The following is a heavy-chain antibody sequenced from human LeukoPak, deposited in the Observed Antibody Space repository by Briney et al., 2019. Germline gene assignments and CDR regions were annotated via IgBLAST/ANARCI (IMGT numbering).Heavy chain of an antibody. D-gene: IGHD4-17*01. CDR2: IYYSGST. J-gene: IGHJ4*02. V-gene: IGHV4-61*01. CDR1: GGSVSSGSYY. CDR3: ARADYGDYGEYYFDY. Sequence: SETLSLTCTVSGGSVSSGSYYWSWTRQPPGEGLEWIGYIYYSGSTNYNPSLKSRVTISVDTSKNQFSLKLSSVTAADTAVYYCARADYGDYGEYYFDYWGQGTLVTVSS.